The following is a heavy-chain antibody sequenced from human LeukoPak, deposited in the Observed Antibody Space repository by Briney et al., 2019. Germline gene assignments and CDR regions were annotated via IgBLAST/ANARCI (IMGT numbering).Heavy chain of an antibody. CDR2: ISGSGGST. Sequence: GGSLRLSCAASGFTFSSYAMSWVRQAPGKGLEWVSAISGSGGSTYYADSAKGRFTISRDNSKNTLYLQMNSLRAEDTAVYYCAKSSSLQWLVPFLYWGQGTLVTVSS. CDR1: GFTFSSYA. J-gene: IGHJ4*02. CDR3: AKSSSLQWLVPFLY. D-gene: IGHD6-19*01. V-gene: IGHV3-23*01.